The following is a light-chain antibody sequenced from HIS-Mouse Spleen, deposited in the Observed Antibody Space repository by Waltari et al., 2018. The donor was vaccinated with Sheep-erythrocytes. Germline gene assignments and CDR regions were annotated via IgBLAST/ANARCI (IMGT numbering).Light chain of an antibody. CDR2: DAS. J-gene: IGKJ2*01. CDR3: QQRSNWYT. CDR1: QSVSSY. Sequence: IVSTHSPATLSLSPGERATRSGRASQSVSSYLAWYQQNPGQAPRLLIYDASNGATGILAGFGGSGAGADFTLTISSLERKDFAVDYCQQRSNWYTFGQGTKLEIK. V-gene: IGKV3-11*01.